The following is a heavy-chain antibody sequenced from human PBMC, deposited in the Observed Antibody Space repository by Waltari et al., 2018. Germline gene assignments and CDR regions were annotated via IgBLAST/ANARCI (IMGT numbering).Heavy chain of an antibody. J-gene: IGHJ4*02. CDR2: INPSGGSP. V-gene: IGHV1-46*01. Sequence: QVQLVQSGAEVQKPGASVNVSCRASGSTLPNYYIHWLQTAPGQGLEWMGIINPSGGSPSSAQKFQGRVTMTRDTSTSTVYMELSSLRSEDTAVYYCARGYCSGGSCYNFDYWGQGTLVTVSS. D-gene: IGHD2-15*01. CDR1: GSTLPNYY. CDR3: ARGYCSGGSCYNFDY.